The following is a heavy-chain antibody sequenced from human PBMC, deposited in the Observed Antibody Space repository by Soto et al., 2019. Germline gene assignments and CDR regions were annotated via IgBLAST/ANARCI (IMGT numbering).Heavy chain of an antibody. CDR3: ASSYSVYDSPNPFDY. CDR2: IKQDGSEK. Sequence: GGSLRLSCAASGFTFSSYWMSWVRQAPGKGLEWVANIKQDGSEKYYVDSVKGRFTISRDNAKNSLYLQMNSLRAEDTAVYYCASSYSVYDSPNPFDYWGQGTLVTVSS. CDR1: GFTFSSYW. J-gene: IGHJ4*02. D-gene: IGHD5-12*01. V-gene: IGHV3-7*03.